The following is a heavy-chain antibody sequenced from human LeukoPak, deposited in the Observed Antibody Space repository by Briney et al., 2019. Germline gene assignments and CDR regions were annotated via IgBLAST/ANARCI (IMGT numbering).Heavy chain of an antibody. J-gene: IGHJ4*02. CDR2: ISSSSSYI. V-gene: IGHV3-21*04. CDR1: GFTFSSYS. Sequence: GGSLRLSCAASGFTFSSYSMNWVRQAPGKGLEWVSSISSSSSYIYYADSVKGRFTISRDNAKNSLYLQMNSLRAEDTALYYCAKDIGTMVRGSCYFDYWGQGTLVTVSS. D-gene: IGHD3-10*01. CDR3: AKDIGTMVRGSCYFDY.